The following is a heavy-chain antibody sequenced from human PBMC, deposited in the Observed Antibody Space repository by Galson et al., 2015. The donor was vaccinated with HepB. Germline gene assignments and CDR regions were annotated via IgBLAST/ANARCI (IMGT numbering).Heavy chain of an antibody. D-gene: IGHD6-19*01. CDR1: GFTVSSNY. Sequence: SLRLSCAASGFTVSSNYMSWVRQAPGKGLEWVSVIYSGGSTYYADSVKGRFTISRDNSKNTLYLQMNSLRAEDTAVYYCARDPQPQWLVRGPYYYYGMDVWGQGTTVTVSS. J-gene: IGHJ6*02. CDR3: ARDPQPQWLVRGPYYYYGMDV. CDR2: IYSGGST. V-gene: IGHV3-66*02.